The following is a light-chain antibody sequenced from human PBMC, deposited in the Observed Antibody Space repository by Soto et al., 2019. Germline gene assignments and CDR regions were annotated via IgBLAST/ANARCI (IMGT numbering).Light chain of an antibody. Sequence: DVQLTQSPSKVPASGGRRVTVTCRASQSIRSWLAWYQEKPGKAPKLLIYKASLLETGVPSRFSGSGSGTEFTLTISSLQTDDFGPYYCQQYNSHPWTFGQGTKVDIK. CDR1: QSIRSW. CDR3: QQYNSHPWT. J-gene: IGKJ1*01. CDR2: KAS. V-gene: IGKV1-5*03.